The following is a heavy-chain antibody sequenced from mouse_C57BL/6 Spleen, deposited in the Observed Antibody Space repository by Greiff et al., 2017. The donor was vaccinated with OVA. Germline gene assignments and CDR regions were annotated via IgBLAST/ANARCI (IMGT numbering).Heavy chain of an antibody. Sequence: QVQLQQSGAELVKPGASVKLSCKASGYTFTSYWLHWVKPRPGQGLEWIGMIHPNSGSTNYNEKFKSKATLTVDKSSSTAYMQLSSLTSEDSAVYYCAKYDYDEGLYAMDYWGQGTSVTVSS. CDR1: GYTFTSYW. V-gene: IGHV1-64*01. CDR2: IHPNSGST. D-gene: IGHD2-4*01. CDR3: AKYDYDEGLYAMDY. J-gene: IGHJ4*01.